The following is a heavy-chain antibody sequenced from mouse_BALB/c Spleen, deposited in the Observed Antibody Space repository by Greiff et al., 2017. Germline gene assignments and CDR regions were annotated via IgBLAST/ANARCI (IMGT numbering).Heavy chain of an antibody. D-gene: IGHD2-1*01. Sequence: EVMLVESGGGLVKPGGSLKLSCAASGFAFSSYDMSWVSQTPEKRLEWVAYISSGGGSHYYPDTVKGRFTISRDNAKNTLYQQKSSLKSEDTAMYYCARQRGYYAAMDYWGQGTSVTVAS. CDR3: ARQRGYYAAMDY. CDR2: ISSGGGSH. V-gene: IGHV5-12-1*01. CDR1: GFAFSSYD. J-gene: IGHJ4*01.